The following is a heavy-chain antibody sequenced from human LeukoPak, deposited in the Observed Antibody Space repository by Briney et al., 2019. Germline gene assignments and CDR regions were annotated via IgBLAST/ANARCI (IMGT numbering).Heavy chain of an antibody. V-gene: IGHV4-39*07. D-gene: IGHD2-2*02. CDR3: ASGPLYCSSTSCYISYYYGMDV. CDR1: GGSISSSSYY. CDR2: INHSGST. J-gene: IGHJ6*02. Sequence: PSETLSLTCTVSGGSISSSSYYWGWIRQPPGKGLEWIGEINHSGSTNYNPSLKSRATISVDTSKNQFSLKLSSVTAADTAVYYCASGPLYCSSTSCYISYYYGMDVWGQGTTVTVSS.